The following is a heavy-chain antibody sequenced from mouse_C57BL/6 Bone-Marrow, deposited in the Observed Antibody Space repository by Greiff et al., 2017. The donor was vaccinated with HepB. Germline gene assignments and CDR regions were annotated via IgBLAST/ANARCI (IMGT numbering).Heavy chain of an antibody. V-gene: IGHV1-54*01. D-gene: IGHD2-3*01. CDR2: INPGSGGT. Sequence: VQLQQSGAELVRPGTSVKVSCKASGYAFTNYLIEWVKRRPGQGLEWIGVINPGSGGTNYNEKFKGKATLTADKSSSTAYMQLSSLTSEDSAVYFCARSWLLYYYAMDYWGQGTSVTVSS. J-gene: IGHJ4*01. CDR1: GYAFTNYL. CDR3: ARSWLLYYYAMDY.